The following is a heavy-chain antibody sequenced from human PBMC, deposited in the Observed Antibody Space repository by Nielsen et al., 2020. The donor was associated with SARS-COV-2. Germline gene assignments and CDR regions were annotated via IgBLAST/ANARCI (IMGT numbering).Heavy chain of an antibody. CDR2: ISYTGST. J-gene: IGHJ4*02. V-gene: IGHV4-59*01. D-gene: IGHD5-12*01. CDR3: AREATGFDY. CDR1: GGSITGSN. Sequence: SETLSLTCTVSGGSITGSNWSWIRQPPGKGLQWLGYISYTGSTNYNPSLKSRVTMTRDASISTVYMELTSDDTAVYYCAREATGFDYWGQGTLVTVSS.